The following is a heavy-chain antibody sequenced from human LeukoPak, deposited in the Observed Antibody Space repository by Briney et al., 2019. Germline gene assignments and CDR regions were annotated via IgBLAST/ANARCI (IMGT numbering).Heavy chain of an antibody. CDR1: GYTFTGYY. V-gene: IGHV1-2*02. J-gene: IGHJ4*02. CDR3: ARDRGYGSGSYRDYFDY. CDR2: INPNSGGT. Sequence: ASVKVSCKASGYTFTGYYMHWVRQAPGQWLEWMGWINPNSGGTNYAQKFQGRVTMTRDTSISTAYMELSRLRSDDTAVYYCARDRGYGSGSYRDYFDYWGQGTLVTVSS. D-gene: IGHD3-10*01.